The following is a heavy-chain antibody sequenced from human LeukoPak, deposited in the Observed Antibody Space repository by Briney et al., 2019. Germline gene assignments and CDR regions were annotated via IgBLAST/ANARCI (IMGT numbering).Heavy chain of an antibody. D-gene: IGHD5-18*01. CDR3: ARRGLRYNYDFDN. J-gene: IGHJ4*02. V-gene: IGHV1-18*01. CDR2: ISAYNGNT. Sequence: ASVKVSCKASGYTLTSYGISWVRQAPGQGLEWMGWISAYNGNTYYTQEVQGRVTMTTDTSTNTAYMELRSLRSDDTAVYYCARRGLRYNYDFDNWGQGTLVTVSS. CDR1: GYTLTSYG.